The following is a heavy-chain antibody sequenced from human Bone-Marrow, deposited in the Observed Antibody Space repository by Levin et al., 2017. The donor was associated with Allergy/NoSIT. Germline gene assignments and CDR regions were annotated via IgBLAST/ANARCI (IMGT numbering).Heavy chain of an antibody. V-gene: IGHV1-3*01. CDR2: VNPRNGNI. CDR1: GYIFTDYM. J-gene: IGHJ5*02. Sequence: GASVKVSCKAAGYIFTDYMLHWVRQVPGQGLEWMGWVNPRNGNIRYEQRFQGRVIMTRDTSASTVYMELTSLTSEDTAVYFCARPVETSDGWTHALDHWGQGTLVAVSS. D-gene: IGHD2-15*01. CDR3: ARPVETSDGWTHALDH.